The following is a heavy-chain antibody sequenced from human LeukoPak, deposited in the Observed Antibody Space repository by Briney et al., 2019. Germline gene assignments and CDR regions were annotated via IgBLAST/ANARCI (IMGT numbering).Heavy chain of an antibody. D-gene: IGHD1-20*01. CDR2: IYYSGST. CDR1: GGSISSSSYY. Sequence: SETLSLTCTVSGGSISSSSYYWGWIRQPPGKGLEWIGSIYYSGSTYYNPSLKSRVTISVDTSKNQFSLKLSSVTAADTAVYYCAREWVINWNYLGMDVWGKGTTVTVSS. V-gene: IGHV4-39*07. CDR3: AREWVINWNYLGMDV. J-gene: IGHJ6*04.